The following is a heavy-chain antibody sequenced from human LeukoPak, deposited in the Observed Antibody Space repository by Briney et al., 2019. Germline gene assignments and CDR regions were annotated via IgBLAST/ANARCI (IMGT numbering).Heavy chain of an antibody. Sequence: GGSPRLSCAASGFTVSSNYLSWVRQAPGKGLEWVSVIYSGGSTYYADSVKGRFTISRDNSKNTLYLQMNSLRAEDTAVYYCARDPGFGYYYDSSSKGDAFDIWGQGTMVTVSS. CDR2: IYSGGST. V-gene: IGHV3-66*01. CDR1: GFTVSSNY. CDR3: ARDPGFGYYYDSSSKGDAFDI. D-gene: IGHD3-22*01. J-gene: IGHJ3*02.